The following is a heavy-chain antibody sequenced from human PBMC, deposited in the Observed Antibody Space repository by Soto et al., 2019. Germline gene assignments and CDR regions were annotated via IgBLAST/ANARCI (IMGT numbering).Heavy chain of an antibody. D-gene: IGHD3-10*01. CDR1: GGPISSGGYY. Sequence: SETLSLTCTVSGGPISSGGYYWSWIRQHPGKGLEWIGYIYYSGSTYYNPSLKSRVTISVDTSKNQFSLKLSSVTAADTAVYYCARESVRGVPGDYYYYGMDVWGQGTTVTVSS. J-gene: IGHJ6*02. CDR3: ARESVRGVPGDYYYYGMDV. CDR2: IYYSGST. V-gene: IGHV4-31*03.